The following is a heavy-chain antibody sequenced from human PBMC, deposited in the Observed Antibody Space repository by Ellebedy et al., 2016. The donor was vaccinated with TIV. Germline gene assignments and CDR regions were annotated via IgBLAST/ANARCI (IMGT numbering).Heavy chain of an antibody. J-gene: IGHJ6*03. CDR3: ARVTTYYDLLTGRYYSYYMDV. V-gene: IGHV4-59*01. CDR2: IYYSGST. CDR1: GGSISSYY. Sequence: MPGGSLRLSCTVPGGSISSYYWSWIPQPPGKGLEWIGYIYYSGSTKYNPSLKSRVTISVDTSQNQFSLKVRFVTAADTAVYYCARVTTYYDLLTGRYYSYYMDVWGKGTTVTVSS. D-gene: IGHD3-9*01.